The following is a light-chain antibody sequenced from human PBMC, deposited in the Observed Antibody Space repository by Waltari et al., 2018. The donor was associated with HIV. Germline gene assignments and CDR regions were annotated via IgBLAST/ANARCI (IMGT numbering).Light chain of an antibody. CDR1: SSDIGGYYY. Sequence: QSALTQPASVSGSPGQSITISCTGTSSDIGGYYYVSWYQQHPDKAPKLMIFEVSKRPSGVSNRFSGSKSGNTASLTISGLQAEDEADYYCSSYTSISTSYVFGTGTKVTVL. CDR2: EVS. J-gene: IGLJ1*01. V-gene: IGLV2-14*01. CDR3: SSYTSISTSYV.